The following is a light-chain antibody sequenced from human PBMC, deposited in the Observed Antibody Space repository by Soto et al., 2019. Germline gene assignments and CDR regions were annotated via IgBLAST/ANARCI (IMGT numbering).Light chain of an antibody. J-gene: IGKJ1*01. CDR3: QQHSSSPPSWT. Sequence: EIVLTQSPGTLSLSPGEIATLFCRASQSVSSSYLAWYQQKPGQSPRLLIYGASSRFTGIPDRFSGSGSGTDFTLTISRLEPEDFAVYYCQQHSSSPPSWTFGQGTKVEIK. CDR1: QSVSSSY. V-gene: IGKV3-20*01. CDR2: GAS.